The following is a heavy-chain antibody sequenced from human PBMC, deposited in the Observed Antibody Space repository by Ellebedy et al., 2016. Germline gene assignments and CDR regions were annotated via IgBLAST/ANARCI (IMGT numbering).Heavy chain of an antibody. Sequence: ASVKVSCXASGYTFTSYDINWVRQATGQGLEWMGWMNPNSGNTGYAQKFQGRVTMTRNTSISTAYMELSSLRSEDTAVYYCARARETTTLLWFGEPTTEFDYWGQGTLVTVSS. CDR3: ARARETTTLLWFGEPTTEFDY. J-gene: IGHJ4*02. V-gene: IGHV1-8*01. D-gene: IGHD3-10*01. CDR2: MNPNSGNT. CDR1: GYTFTSYD.